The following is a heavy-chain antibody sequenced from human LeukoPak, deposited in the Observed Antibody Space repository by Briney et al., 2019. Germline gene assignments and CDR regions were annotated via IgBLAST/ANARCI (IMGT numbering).Heavy chain of an antibody. CDR3: ARSPRMAVGDY. CDR2: IYHSGST. V-gene: IGHV4-30-2*01. D-gene: IGHD5-24*01. J-gene: IGHJ4*02. CDR1: GGSISSGGYY. Sequence: SETLSLTCTVSGGSISSGGYYWSWIRQPPGKGLEWIGYIYHSGSTYYNPSLKSRVTISVDRSKNQFSLKLSSVTAADTAVYYCARSPRMAVGDYWGQGTLVTVSS.